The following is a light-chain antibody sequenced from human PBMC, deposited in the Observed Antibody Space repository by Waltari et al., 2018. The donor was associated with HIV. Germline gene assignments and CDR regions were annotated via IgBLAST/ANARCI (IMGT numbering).Light chain of an antibody. J-gene: IGKJ2*01. V-gene: IGKV3-20*01. Sequence: EIVLTQSPGTLSLPPGERATLPCRASESVTRRYLAWYQQKPGQAPRLLIYGTSSRATGIPDRFTGSGSGTDFTLTISRLEPEDFAVYYCQQYGSSPYNFGQGTKLEIK. CDR1: ESVTRRY. CDR3: QQYGSSPYN. CDR2: GTS.